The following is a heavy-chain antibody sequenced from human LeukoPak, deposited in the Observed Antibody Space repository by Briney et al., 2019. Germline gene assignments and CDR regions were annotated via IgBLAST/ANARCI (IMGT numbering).Heavy chain of an antibody. CDR2: IYPGASDS. V-gene: IGHV5-51*01. D-gene: IGHD5-24*01. Sequence: GESLKISCKGSGYSFTSYWIGWVRQMPGKGLEWMGIIYPGASDSRYRPSFQGQVTISADKSINTAYLQWNSLKASDTAMYYCARLRDAYPDYWGQGTLITVSS. CDR3: ARLRDAYPDY. J-gene: IGHJ4*02. CDR1: GYSFTSYW.